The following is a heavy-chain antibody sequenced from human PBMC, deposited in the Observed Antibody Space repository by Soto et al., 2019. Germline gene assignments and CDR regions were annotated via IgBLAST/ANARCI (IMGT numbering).Heavy chain of an antibody. Sequence: QVQLVQSGAEVKKPGASVKVSCKASGYIFTGYYIHWVRQAPGQGLEWMGWINPNSGVTNYAQKFQGRVTMTRDTSISTADMELSRLRSDDTAVYYCAREGSALQIDYWGQKTLVTVSS. CDR1: GYIFTGYY. D-gene: IGHD3-10*01. V-gene: IGHV1-2*02. CDR3: AREGSALQIDY. CDR2: INPNSGVT. J-gene: IGHJ4*02.